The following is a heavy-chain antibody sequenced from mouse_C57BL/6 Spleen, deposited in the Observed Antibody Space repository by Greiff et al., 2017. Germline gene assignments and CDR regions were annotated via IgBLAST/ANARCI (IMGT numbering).Heavy chain of an antibody. D-gene: IGHD2-4*01. CDR1: GYTFTSYW. Sequence: QVQLQQPGAELVKPGASVKMSCKASGYTFTSYWITWVKQRPGQGLEWIGDIYPGSGSTNYNEKFKSKATLTVDTSSSTAYMQLSSLTSEDSAVYYCASGLDDYDALAYWGQGTLVTVSA. CDR3: ASGLDDYDALAY. CDR2: IYPGSGST. V-gene: IGHV1-55*01. J-gene: IGHJ3*01.